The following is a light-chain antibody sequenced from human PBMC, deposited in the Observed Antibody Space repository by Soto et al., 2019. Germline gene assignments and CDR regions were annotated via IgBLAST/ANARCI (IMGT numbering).Light chain of an antibody. J-gene: IGKJ3*01. CDR3: HHYANLPPFT. CDR1: QDIRKY. V-gene: IGKV1-33*01. Sequence: DIQMTQSPSSLSASVGDRVTISCQASQDIRKYLKWYQQKPGSAPKLLLYGASNLEKGVPPRFSGSGYWTALTFTISSLQAEDLVTYYCHHYANLPPFTFGPGTKVAIK. CDR2: GAS.